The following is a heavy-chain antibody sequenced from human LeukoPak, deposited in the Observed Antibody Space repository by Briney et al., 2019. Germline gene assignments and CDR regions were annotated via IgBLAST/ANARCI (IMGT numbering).Heavy chain of an antibody. V-gene: IGHV4-59*01. CDR1: GVSISSYY. Sequence: PSETLSLTCTVSGVSISSYYGTWIRQPPGKGLEWIGYVYYSGSTNYNPSLKSRVSISVDTSKNQFSLNLSSVTATDTAVYYCAREDGYNFRVIDYWGQGTLVTVSS. CDR2: VYYSGST. D-gene: IGHD5-24*01. CDR3: AREDGYNFRVIDY. J-gene: IGHJ4*02.